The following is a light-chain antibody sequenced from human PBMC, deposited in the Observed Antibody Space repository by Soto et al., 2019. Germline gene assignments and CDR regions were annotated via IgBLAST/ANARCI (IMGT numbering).Light chain of an antibody. CDR3: CSYAGTSYV. CDR2: EVN. CDR1: TSDVGSYDS. V-gene: IGLV2-23*02. Sequence: LTQRASVSGSPGQSITISCTGTTSDVGSYDSVSWYQHHPGKAPKLMIYEVNKRPSGVSIRFSGSKSGNTASLTISGLQAEDEADYYCCSYAGTSYVFGAGTKVTVL. J-gene: IGLJ1*01.